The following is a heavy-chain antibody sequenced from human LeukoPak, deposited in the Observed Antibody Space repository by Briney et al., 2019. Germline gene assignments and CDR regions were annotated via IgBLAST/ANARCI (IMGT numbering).Heavy chain of an antibody. Sequence: ASVKVSCKASGYTFTNYYMHWVRQAPGQGLEWMGWINPNIGGTNYAQKFQGRVTLTRDTSISTAYMDLNRLRSDDTAVYYCATTFFPGEIYYFYYMDVWGKGTTVTISS. D-gene: IGHD2/OR15-2a*01. CDR3: ATTFFPGEIYYFYYMDV. CDR2: INPNIGGT. CDR1: GYTFTNYY. V-gene: IGHV1-2*02. J-gene: IGHJ6*03.